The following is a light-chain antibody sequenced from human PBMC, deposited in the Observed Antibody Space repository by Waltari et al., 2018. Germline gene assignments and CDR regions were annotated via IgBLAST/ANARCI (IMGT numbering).Light chain of an antibody. CDR3: SAWDSSLSAHV. V-gene: IGLV10-54*04. CDR1: SNNVGNQG. J-gene: IGLJ6*01. Sequence: QAGLTQPPSVSKGLRQTATLTCTGNSNNVGNQGAAWLQQHPQGHTPKLLSYRQNTGPSGISERFSASRSGNTASLTITGRQPENESDYYCSAWDSSLSAHVFGSGTKVTVL. CDR2: RQN.